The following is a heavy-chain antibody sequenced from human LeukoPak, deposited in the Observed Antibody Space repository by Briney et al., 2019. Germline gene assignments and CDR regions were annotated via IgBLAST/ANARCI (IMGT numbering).Heavy chain of an antibody. CDR3: AKVSSSGWYFGYFDY. J-gene: IGHJ4*02. V-gene: IGHV3-23*01. D-gene: IGHD6-19*01. Sequence: GGSLRLSCAASGFTFRSYAMSWVRQAPGKGLEWVSTISGSGGSTYYADSVKGRFTISGDNSKNTLYLQMNSLRAEDTAVYYCAKVSSSGWYFGYFDYWGQGTLVTVSS. CDR1: GFTFRSYA. CDR2: ISGSGGST.